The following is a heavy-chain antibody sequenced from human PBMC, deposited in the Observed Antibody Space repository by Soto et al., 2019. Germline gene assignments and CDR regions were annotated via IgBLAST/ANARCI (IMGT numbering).Heavy chain of an antibody. V-gene: IGHV3-23*01. D-gene: IGHD1-1*01. Sequence: EVQLLESGGGSVQPGGSLRLSCAASGFTFSSYAMHWVRRPPGKGLEWVSSISGSGGTAYYADSVKGRFSISRDSLVNTLYLQVNSLRAAETAVYYCAKGRGQNWNFDYWGKGTLVTVSP. CDR2: ISGSGGTA. J-gene: IGHJ4*02. CDR1: GFTFSSYA. CDR3: AKGRGQNWNFDY.